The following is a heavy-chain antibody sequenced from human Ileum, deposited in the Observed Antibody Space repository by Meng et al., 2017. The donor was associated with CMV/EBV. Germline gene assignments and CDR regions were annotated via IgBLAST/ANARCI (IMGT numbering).Heavy chain of an antibody. Sequence: HVRLQGSGPGLVQPSETRSLTCGVSGVSLSNYYWTLIRQPAGKGLEFIGRVSPGGIEYNPSLMSRVTMSLDTSRNQLSLNLNSVTAADTAVYYCARAAARGVPVDYWGQGILVTVSS. CDR2: VSPGGI. V-gene: IGHV4-4*07. D-gene: IGHD3-10*01. CDR3: ARAAARGVPVDY. CDR1: GVSLSNYY. J-gene: IGHJ4*02.